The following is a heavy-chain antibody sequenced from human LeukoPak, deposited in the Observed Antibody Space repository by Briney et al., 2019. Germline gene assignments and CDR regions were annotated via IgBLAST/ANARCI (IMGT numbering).Heavy chain of an antibody. J-gene: IGHJ3*02. D-gene: IGHD3-16*02. CDR3: ARGGLENSYHSNDGFDI. CDR1: GGSISGYY. Sequence: SETLSLTCTVSGGSISGYYWSWIRQPPGKGLEWIGYIYYSGSTKYNPSLKSRVTTSVDTSRNQFSLKLSSVTAADTAVYYCARGGLENSYHSNDGFDIWGQGTMVTASS. CDR2: IYYSGST. V-gene: IGHV4-59*01.